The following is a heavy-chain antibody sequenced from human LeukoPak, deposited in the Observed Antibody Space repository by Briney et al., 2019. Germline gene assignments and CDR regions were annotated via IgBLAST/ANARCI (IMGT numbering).Heavy chain of an antibody. D-gene: IGHD3-10*01. V-gene: IGHV3-23*01. J-gene: IGHJ3*02. CDR2: ISGSGGSA. Sequence: GSLRLSCAASGFTFSSYAMSWVRQAPGKGLEWVSAISGSGGSAYYADSVKGRLTISRDNYKNTVDLHINSPRAEDTAIYYCVKEHVDRAFTRSFEIWGQGTVVTVSS. CDR1: GFTFSSYA. CDR3: VKEHVDRAFTRSFEI.